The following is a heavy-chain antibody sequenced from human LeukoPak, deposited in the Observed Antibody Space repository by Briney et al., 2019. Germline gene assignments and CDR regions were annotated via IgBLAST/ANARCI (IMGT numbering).Heavy chain of an antibody. CDR3: EIDGSPLPPNHLAY. J-gene: IGHJ4*02. CDR2: LDSDGNT. Sequence: GGSLRLSCTASGSTISSNDNCWVRQAPGKGIEWDSVLDSDGNTKYADSVQGRFTISRDNSKNTLYLKMSSLSPDDTAVYYCEIDGSPLPPNHLAYWGQGTLVTVSS. D-gene: IGHD1-14*01. V-gene: IGHV3-53*01. CDR1: GSTISSND.